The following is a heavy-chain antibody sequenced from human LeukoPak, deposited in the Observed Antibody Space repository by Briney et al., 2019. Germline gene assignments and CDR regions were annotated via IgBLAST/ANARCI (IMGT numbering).Heavy chain of an antibody. CDR3: VRDYCGGDCYPFDY. Sequence: PPGGSLRLSCAVSGFTFDDYGMSWDRQAPGKGLEWVSGINWNGGSTGYADSVKGRFTISRDNAKKSLYLKMNSLRGEDTALYYCVRDYCGGDCYPFDYWGQGTLVTVSS. J-gene: IGHJ4*02. CDR1: GFTFDDYG. D-gene: IGHD2-21*02. V-gene: IGHV3-20*04. CDR2: INWNGGST.